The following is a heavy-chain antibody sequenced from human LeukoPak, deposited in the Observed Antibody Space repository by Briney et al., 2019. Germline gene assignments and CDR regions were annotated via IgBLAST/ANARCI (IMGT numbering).Heavy chain of an antibody. D-gene: IGHD1-7*01. CDR2: INDSGRT. V-gene: IGHV4-34*01. CDR1: GGSFSNYY. Sequence: SETLSLTCAVYGGSFSNYYWSWIRQTPGKGMEWIGEINDSGRTNYNPSLMCRVTVSVDTSKNQFSLRLTSVTATDTAVYYCARRWNYGRNYYIDVWGKGATVSVSS. CDR3: ARRWNYGRNYYIDV. J-gene: IGHJ6*03.